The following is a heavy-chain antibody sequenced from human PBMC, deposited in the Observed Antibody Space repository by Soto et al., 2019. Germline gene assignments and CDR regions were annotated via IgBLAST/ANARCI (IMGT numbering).Heavy chain of an antibody. V-gene: IGHV1-69*12. D-gene: IGHD6-13*01. CDR3: ARGPYPGYWFYY. Sequence: QVQVVQSGAEVKKPGSSVKVSCKSSGGTLSSYAVSWVRQAPGEGLEWVGGIIPVVGTTIYAPKFQGRVTINADEFTTTAYMELSSLRSDDTAVYYCARGPYPGYWFYYGGQGTLVTVSS. CDR1: GGTLSSYA. J-gene: IGHJ4*02. CDR2: IIPVVGTT.